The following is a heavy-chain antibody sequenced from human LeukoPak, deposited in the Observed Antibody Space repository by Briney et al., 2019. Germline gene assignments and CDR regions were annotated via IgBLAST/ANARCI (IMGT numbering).Heavy chain of an antibody. CDR2: IYYSGST. CDR1: GGSLSSSTYY. D-gene: IGHD4-17*01. V-gene: IGHV4-39*01. CDR3: ARTYGDYDDAFDV. J-gene: IGHJ3*01. Sequence: PSETLALTCTVSGGSLSSSTYYWGWIRQPPGKGLEWIGSIYYSGSTYNNPPLKSRVTIFVDTSKNQFPLKLSSVTATDTAVYSCARTYGDYDDAFDVWGQGTMVTVSS.